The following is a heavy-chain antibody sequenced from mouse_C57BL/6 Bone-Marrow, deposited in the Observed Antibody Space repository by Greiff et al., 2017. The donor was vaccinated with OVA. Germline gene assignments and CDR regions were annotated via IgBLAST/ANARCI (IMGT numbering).Heavy chain of an antibody. CDR3: SREGITPWFAY. V-gene: IGHV1-52*01. Sequence: QVQLQQPGAELVRPGSSVKLSCKASGYTFTSYWMHWVKQRPIQGLEWIGNIDPSDSATHYNQKFKDKATLTVDKSSSTAYMQLSSLTSEYSAVYYCSREGITPWFAYWGQGTLVTVSA. D-gene: IGHD2-4*01. J-gene: IGHJ3*01. CDR1: GYTFTSYW. CDR2: IDPSDSAT.